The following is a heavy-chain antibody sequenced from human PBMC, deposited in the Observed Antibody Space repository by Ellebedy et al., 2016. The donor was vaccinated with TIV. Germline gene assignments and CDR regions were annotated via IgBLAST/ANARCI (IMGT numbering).Heavy chain of an antibody. Sequence: AASVKVSCKASGGTFSSYAISWVRQAPGQGLEWMGRIIPILGIANYAQKFQGRVTITADKSTSTAYMELSSLRSEDTAVYYWARDSMDKYYFDYWGQGTLVTVSS. CDR1: GGTFSSYA. CDR3: ARDSMDKYYFDY. D-gene: IGHD2-2*03. J-gene: IGHJ4*02. CDR2: IIPILGIA. V-gene: IGHV1-69*04.